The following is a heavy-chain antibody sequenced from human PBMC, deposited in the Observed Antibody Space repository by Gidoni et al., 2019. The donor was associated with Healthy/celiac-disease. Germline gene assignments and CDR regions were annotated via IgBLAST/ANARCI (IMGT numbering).Heavy chain of an antibody. D-gene: IGHD3-9*01. CDR2: ISGSGGST. J-gene: IGHJ4*02. CDR1: GFTFSSYA. V-gene: IGHV3-23*01. CDR3: AKDSSLRYCDWLCDY. Sequence: DVPLLESGGGLVQPGGSLRLSCSASGFTFSSYAMSWVRQAPGKGLEWVSAISGSGGSTYYADSVKGRFTISRDNSKNTLYLQMNSLRAEDTAVYYCAKDSSLRYCDWLCDYWGQGTLVTVSS.